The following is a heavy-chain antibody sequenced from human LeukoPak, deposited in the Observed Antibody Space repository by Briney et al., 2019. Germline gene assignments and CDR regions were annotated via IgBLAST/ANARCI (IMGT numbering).Heavy chain of an antibody. J-gene: IGHJ4*02. CDR2: ISAYNGNT. CDR3: ARGVATITPLQINNFDY. D-gene: IGHD5-12*01. V-gene: IGHV1-18*01. Sequence: ASVKVSCKASGGTFSSYAISWVRQAPGQGLEWMGWISAYNGNTNYAQKLQGRVTMTTDTSTSTAYMELRSLRSDDTAVYYCARGVATITPLQINNFDYWGQRTLVTVSS. CDR1: GGTFSSYA.